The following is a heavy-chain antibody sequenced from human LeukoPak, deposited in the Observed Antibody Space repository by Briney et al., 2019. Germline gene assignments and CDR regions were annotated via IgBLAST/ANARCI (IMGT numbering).Heavy chain of an antibody. J-gene: IGHJ3*02. D-gene: IGHD1-7*01. V-gene: IGHV4-31*03. Sequence: PAETLSLTCTVSGGSISSGGYYWSWIRQHPGKGLEWIGYIYYSGSTYYNPSLKSRFTISVDTSKNQFSLKLSSVTAADTAVYYCASGTGTTHAFDIWGQGTMVTVSS. CDR3: ASGTGTTHAFDI. CDR2: IYYSGST. CDR1: GGSISSGGYY.